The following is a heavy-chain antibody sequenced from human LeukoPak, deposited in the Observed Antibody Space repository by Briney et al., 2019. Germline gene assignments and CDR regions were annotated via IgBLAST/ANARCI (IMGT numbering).Heavy chain of an antibody. CDR1: GGTFSSYA. J-gene: IGHJ4*02. D-gene: IGHD4/OR15-4a*01. CDR2: IIPIFGTA. V-gene: IGHV1-69*05. Sequence: SVKVSCKASGGTFSSYAISWVRQAPGQGLEWMGGIIPIFGTANYAQKFQGRVTITTDKSTSTAYMELSSLRSEDTAVYYCARDYGDEHGNDYWGQGTLVTVSS. CDR3: ARDYGDEHGNDY.